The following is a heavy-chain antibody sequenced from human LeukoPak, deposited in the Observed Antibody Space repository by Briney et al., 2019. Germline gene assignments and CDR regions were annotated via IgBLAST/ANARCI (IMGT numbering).Heavy chain of an antibody. CDR1: GGSISSGSYY. D-gene: IGHD3-10*01. CDR2: IYTSGST. CDR3: ARAAWFGELLKPYYYYYYMDV. Sequence: SETLSLTCTVSGGSISSGSYYWSWIRQPAGKGLEWIGRIYTSGSTNYNPSLKSRVTISVDTSKNQFSLKLSSVTAADTAVYYCARAAWFGELLKPYYYYYYMDVWGKGTTVTISS. J-gene: IGHJ6*03. V-gene: IGHV4-61*02.